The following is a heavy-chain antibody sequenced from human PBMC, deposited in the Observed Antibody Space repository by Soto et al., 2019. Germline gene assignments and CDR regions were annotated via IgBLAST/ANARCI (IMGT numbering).Heavy chain of an antibody. V-gene: IGHV2-5*02. D-gene: IGHD4-4*01. CDR2: IYWVDDK. CDR1: GFSLSTSGVG. CDR3: RHTCRNYVRFVY. Sequence: QITLKESGPTLVKPTQTLTLTCTFSGFSLSTSGVGVGWIRQPPGKALEWLALIYWVDDKRYSPSLKSGLTTTKATSKNQAVPMMPNMDHVDTAQNYCRHTCRNYVRFVYWGQGTLVTVSS. J-gene: IGHJ4*02.